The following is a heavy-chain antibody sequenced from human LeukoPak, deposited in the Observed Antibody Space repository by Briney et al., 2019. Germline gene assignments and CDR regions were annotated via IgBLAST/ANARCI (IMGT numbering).Heavy chain of an antibody. CDR3: AAESGTIVRGVPNWFDP. V-gene: IGHV1-58*01. J-gene: IGHJ5*02. CDR1: GFTFSSSA. D-gene: IGHD3-10*01. CDR2: IVVGSGNT. Sequence: GTSVKVSCKTSGFTFSSSAVQWVRQARGQRLEWIGWIVVGSGNTNYAQKFQERVTITRDMSTSTTYMELSSLRSEDTAVYYCAAESGTIVRGVPNWFDPWGQGTLVTVSS.